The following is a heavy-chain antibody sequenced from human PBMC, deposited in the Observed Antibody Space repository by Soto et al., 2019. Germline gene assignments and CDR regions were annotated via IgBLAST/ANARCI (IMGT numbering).Heavy chain of an antibody. D-gene: IGHD1-26*01. Sequence: QVQLVESGGGVVQPGGSLRLSCAASGFTFSSYGMHWVRQAPGKGLEWVAVISYDGSNKYYADSVKGRFTISRDNSKNTLYLQMNSLRAEDTAVYYCAKDLIVGATAYYYYYGMDVWGQGTTVTVSS. CDR1: GFTFSSYG. CDR2: ISYDGSNK. CDR3: AKDLIVGATAYYYYYGMDV. V-gene: IGHV3-30*18. J-gene: IGHJ6*02.